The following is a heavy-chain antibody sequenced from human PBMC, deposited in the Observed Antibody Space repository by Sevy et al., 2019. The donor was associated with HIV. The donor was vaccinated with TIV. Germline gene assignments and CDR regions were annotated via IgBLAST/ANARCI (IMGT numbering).Heavy chain of an antibody. CDR1: GFTFRNYW. Sequence: GGCLRLSCAASGFTFRNYWMHWVRQAPGKGLVSVSYIHTDGSSSYYADYVKGRFTISIDIAQNTLYLQMNSLRAEDTDVYYCARAGIGDFWRGYYGIDHWGQGTLVTVSS. CDR2: IHTDGSSS. J-gene: IGHJ4*02. D-gene: IGHD3-3*01. V-gene: IGHV3-74*01. CDR3: ARAGIGDFWRGYYGIDH.